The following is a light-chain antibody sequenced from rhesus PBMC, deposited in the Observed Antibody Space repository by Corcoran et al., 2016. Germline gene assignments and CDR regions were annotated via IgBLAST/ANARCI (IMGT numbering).Light chain of an antibody. V-gene: IGKV1-25*01. J-gene: IGKJ4*01. Sequence: DIQMTQSPSSLSASVGDRVTITGRASQGITNDLAWYQQKPGATPKLLIDEASHLQSGIPSRFSGSGSWTDFTLTISSLPSADFAPYYCPHYYRTPLTFGGGTKVEIK. CDR3: PHYYRTPLT. CDR1: QGITND. CDR2: EAS.